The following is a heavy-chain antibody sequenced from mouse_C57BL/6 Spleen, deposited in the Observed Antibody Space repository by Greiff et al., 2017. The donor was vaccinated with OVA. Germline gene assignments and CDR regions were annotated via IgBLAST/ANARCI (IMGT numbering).Heavy chain of an antibody. J-gene: IGHJ2*01. CDR2: IYPGDGDT. Sequence: LVESGAELVKPGASVKISCKASGYAFSSYWMNWVKQRPGKGLEWIGQIYPGDGDTNYNGKFKGKATLTADKSSSTAYMQLSSLTSEDSAVYFCARDYGSSGYFDYWGQGTTLTVSS. CDR3: ARDYGSSGYFDY. V-gene: IGHV1-80*01. CDR1: GYAFSSYW. D-gene: IGHD1-1*01.